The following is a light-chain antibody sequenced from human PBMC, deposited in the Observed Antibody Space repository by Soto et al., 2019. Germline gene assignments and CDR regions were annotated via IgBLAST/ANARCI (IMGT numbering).Light chain of an antibody. J-gene: IGLJ3*02. CDR1: SSKIGSNT. CDR3: AAWDDSLNAPWV. Sequence: QSALTQPPSASGTPGQRVTISCSGSSSKIGSNTVNWYQQLPGTAPKLLIYSNNQRPSGVPDRFSGSKSGTSASLAISGLQSEDEADYYCAAWDDSLNAPWVFGGGTKVTVL. CDR2: SNN. V-gene: IGLV1-44*01.